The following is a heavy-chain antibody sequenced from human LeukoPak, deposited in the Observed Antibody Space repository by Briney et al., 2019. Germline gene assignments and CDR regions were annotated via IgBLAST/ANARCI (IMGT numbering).Heavy chain of an antibody. D-gene: IGHD3-22*01. V-gene: IGHV1-2*02. CDR2: INPNSGGT. Sequence: ASVKVSCKASGYTFTGYYMHWVRQAPGQGLEWMGWINPNSGGTNYAQKFQGRVTMTRDTSISTAYMELSRLRSDDTAVYYCARDRDDSSGYYRETLFDYWGQGTLVTVSS. CDR1: GYTFTGYY. CDR3: ARDRDDSSGYYRETLFDY. J-gene: IGHJ4*02.